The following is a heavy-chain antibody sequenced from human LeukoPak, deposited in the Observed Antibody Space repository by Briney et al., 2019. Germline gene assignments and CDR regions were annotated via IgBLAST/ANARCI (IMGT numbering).Heavy chain of an antibody. CDR1: EFTFSSFW. D-gene: IGHD1-1*01. J-gene: IGHJ4*02. CDR3: VRSMIGRNDF. V-gene: IGHV3-74*01. Sequence: SGGSLRLFCAGSEFTFSSFWFHWVRQGAGKGLVWVSRINEDGSRTDYADSVQGRFNIFRDNAKKTLYLQMNSLSVEDTGVYYCVRSMIGRNDFWGQGTLVTVSS. CDR2: INEDGSRT.